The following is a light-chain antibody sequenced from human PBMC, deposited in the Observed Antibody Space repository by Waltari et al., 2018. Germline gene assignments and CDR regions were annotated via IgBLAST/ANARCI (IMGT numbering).Light chain of an antibody. Sequence: QSALTQPPSASGSPGQSVTIPCPGSSRDVGGYNYVSWYQQHPGKAPKLMIYGVDKRPSGVPDRFSGSKSGNTASLTVSGLQAEDEADYFCASYASTRKVFGGGTKLTVL. CDR2: GVD. CDR3: ASYASTRKV. CDR1: SRDVGGYNY. V-gene: IGLV2-8*01. J-gene: IGLJ3*02.